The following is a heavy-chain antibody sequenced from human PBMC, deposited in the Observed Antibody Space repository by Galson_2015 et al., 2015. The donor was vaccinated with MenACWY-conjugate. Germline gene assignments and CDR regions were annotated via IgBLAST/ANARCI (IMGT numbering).Heavy chain of an antibody. J-gene: IGHJ4*02. V-gene: IGHV3-74*01. Sequence: SLRLSCAASGFTFNNYWMHWVRQPPGKGLEWISYIKADGSFSNYADSVKGRFTISTDNAKNMVYLQMDGLGDEDTAVYFCARDNNWSFASWGQGTLVTVSS. CDR1: GFTFNNYW. D-gene: IGHD1-1*01. CDR3: ARDNNWSFAS. CDR2: IKADGSFS.